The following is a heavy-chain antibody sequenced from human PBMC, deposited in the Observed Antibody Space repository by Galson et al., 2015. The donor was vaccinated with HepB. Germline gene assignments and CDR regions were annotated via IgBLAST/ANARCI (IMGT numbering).Heavy chain of an antibody. D-gene: IGHD2-15*01. CDR3: TRGSSVVVVAAFDY. V-gene: IGHV3-30-3*01. J-gene: IGHJ4*02. CDR1: GFTFSTYA. Sequence: SLRLSCAASGFTFSTYAMYWVRQAPGKGLEWVAVIAYDGSNKYYADSVKGRFTISRDNSKNSLYLQMNSLRPEDTAVYYCTRGSSVVVVAAFDYWGQGTLVTVSS. CDR2: IAYDGSNK.